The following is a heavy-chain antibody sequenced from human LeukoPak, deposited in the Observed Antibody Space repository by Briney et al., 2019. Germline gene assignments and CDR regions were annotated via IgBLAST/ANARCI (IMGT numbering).Heavy chain of an antibody. CDR2: IKQDGSEK. CDR3: ARDGAYCSSTSRYTLDY. Sequence: PGGSLRLSCAASGFTFSSYWMSWVRQAPGKGLEWVANIKQDGSEKYYVDSVKGRFTISRDNAKNSLYLQMNSLRAEDTAVYYCARDGAYCSSTSRYTLDYWGQGTLVTVSS. V-gene: IGHV3-7*01. CDR1: GFTFSSYW. J-gene: IGHJ4*02. D-gene: IGHD2-2*02.